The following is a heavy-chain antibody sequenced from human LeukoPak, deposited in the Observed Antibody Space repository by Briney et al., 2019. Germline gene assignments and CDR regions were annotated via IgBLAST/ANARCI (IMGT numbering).Heavy chain of an antibody. J-gene: IGHJ4*02. Sequence: SETLSLTCAVYGGSFSGYYWSWIRQPPGKGLEWIGEINHSGSTTYNPSLKSRVTISVDTSKNQFSLKLSSVTAADTAVYYCARRSSPYFDYWGQGTLVTVSS. V-gene: IGHV4-34*01. CDR2: INHSGST. CDR1: GGSFSGYY. CDR3: ARRSSPYFDY.